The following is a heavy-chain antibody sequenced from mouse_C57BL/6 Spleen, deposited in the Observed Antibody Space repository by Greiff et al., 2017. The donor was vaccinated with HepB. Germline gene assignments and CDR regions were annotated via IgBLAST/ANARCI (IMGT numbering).Heavy chain of an antibody. CDR3: VREGGNWDVAMDY. D-gene: IGHD4-1*01. J-gene: IGHJ4*01. Sequence: GGGLVQPKGSLKLSCAASGFSFNTYAMNWVRQAPGKGLEWVARIRSKSNNYATYYADSVKDRFTISRDDSESMLYLQMNNLKTEETAMYYCVREGGNWDVAMDYWGQGTSVTVSS. CDR1: GFSFNTYA. V-gene: IGHV10-1*01. CDR2: IRSKSNNYAT.